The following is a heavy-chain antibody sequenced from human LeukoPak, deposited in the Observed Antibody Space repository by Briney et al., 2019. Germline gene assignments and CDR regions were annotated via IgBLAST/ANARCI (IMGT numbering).Heavy chain of an antibody. CDR2: INHSGST. CDR3: ARGWSGYESLPLHEYYFDY. Sequence: NPSETLSLTCAVYGGSFSGYYWSWIRQPPGKGLEWIGEINHSGSTNYNPSLKSRVTISVDTSRNQFSLKLSSVTAADTAVYYCARGWSGYESLPLHEYYFDYWGQGTLVTVSS. J-gene: IGHJ4*02. V-gene: IGHV4-34*01. CDR1: GGSFSGYY. D-gene: IGHD5-12*01.